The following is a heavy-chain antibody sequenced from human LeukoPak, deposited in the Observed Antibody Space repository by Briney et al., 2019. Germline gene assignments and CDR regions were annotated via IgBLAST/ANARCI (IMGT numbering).Heavy chain of an antibody. CDR2: IYYSGST. V-gene: IGHV4-59*12. J-gene: IGHJ3*02. D-gene: IGHD2-2*01. Sequence: SETLSLTYTVSGGSISSYYWSWIRQPPGKGLEWIGYIYYSGSTNYNPSLTSRVTISVDTSKNQFSLKLSSVTAAGTAVYYCAREGILYYQHPDAFDIWAQGTMVTVPS. CDR3: AREGILYYQHPDAFDI. CDR1: GGSISSYY.